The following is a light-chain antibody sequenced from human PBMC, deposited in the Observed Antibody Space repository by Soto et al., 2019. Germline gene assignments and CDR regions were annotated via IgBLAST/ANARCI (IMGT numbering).Light chain of an antibody. V-gene: IGLV4-69*01. CDR3: QTWGTAIHDVV. CDR2: LNSDGSH. CDR1: SGHSSYG. Sequence: QLVLTQSPSASASLGASVKLTCTLSSGHSSYGIAWHQQQPEKGPRYLMKLNSDGSHSKGDGIPDRFSGSSSGAERHLTISSLQSEDEADYYCQTWGTAIHDVVFGGGTKVTVL. J-gene: IGLJ2*01.